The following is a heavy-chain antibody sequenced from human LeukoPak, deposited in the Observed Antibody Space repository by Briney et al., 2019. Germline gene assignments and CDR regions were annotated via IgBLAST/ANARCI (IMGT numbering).Heavy chain of an antibody. D-gene: IGHD6-19*01. Sequence: GASVKVSCKASGYTFTSYGISWVRQAPGQGLEWMGWISAYNGNTNYAQKLQGRVTMTTDTSTSTAYMELRSLRSDDTAVYYCARFESQWLVRPGPFDYWGQGTLVTVSS. V-gene: IGHV1-18*01. CDR1: GYTFTSYG. CDR2: ISAYNGNT. CDR3: ARFESQWLVRPGPFDY. J-gene: IGHJ4*02.